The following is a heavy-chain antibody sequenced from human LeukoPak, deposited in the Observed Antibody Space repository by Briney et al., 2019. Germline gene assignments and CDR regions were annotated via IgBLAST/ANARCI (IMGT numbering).Heavy chain of an antibody. J-gene: IGHJ4*02. CDR3: AKGDCGGDCYSFDY. Sequence: GGSLRLSCAASGFIFNNYAMSWVRQAPGQVLEWVSAISGSGSTYYADSVKGRFIISRDNSKNTLYLQMKSLRAEDTALYYCAKGDCGGDCYSFDYWGQGTLVTVSS. D-gene: IGHD2-21*02. V-gene: IGHV3-23*01. CDR2: ISGSGST. CDR1: GFIFNNYA.